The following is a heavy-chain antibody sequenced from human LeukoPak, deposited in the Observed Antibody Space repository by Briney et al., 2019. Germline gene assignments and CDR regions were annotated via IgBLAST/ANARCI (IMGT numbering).Heavy chain of an antibody. V-gene: IGHV4-39*07. Sequence: SETLSLTCTVSGGSISSSSYYWGWIRQPPGKGLEWIGSIYYSGSTYYNPSLKSRVTISVDTSKNQFSLKLSSVTAADTAVYYCARIGGYSYGYSFFDYWGQGTLVTVSS. CDR1: GGSISSSSYY. CDR2: IYYSGST. CDR3: ARIGGYSYGYSFFDY. D-gene: IGHD5-18*01. J-gene: IGHJ4*02.